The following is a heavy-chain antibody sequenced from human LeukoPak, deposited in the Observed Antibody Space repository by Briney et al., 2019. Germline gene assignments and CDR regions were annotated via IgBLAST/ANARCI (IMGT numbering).Heavy chain of an antibody. CDR1: GYSFASYW. V-gene: IGHV5-51*01. D-gene: IGHD6-13*01. Sequence: GESLKISCKGSGYSFASYWIGWVRQMPGKGLEWMGIIYPGDSDTRYSPSFQGQVTISADKSISTAYLQWSSLKASDTAMYYCARHQRAAAGIYYGWFDPWGQGTLVTVSS. CDR3: ARHQRAAAGIYYGWFDP. CDR2: IYPGDSDT. J-gene: IGHJ5*02.